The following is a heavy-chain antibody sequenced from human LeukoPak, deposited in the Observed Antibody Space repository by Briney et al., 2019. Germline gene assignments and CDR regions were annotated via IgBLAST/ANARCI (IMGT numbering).Heavy chain of an antibody. Sequence: SETLSLTCTVSGGSISSSSYYWGWIRQPPGKGLEWIAYIYSTGSAIYNPSLRSRVTISVDASKNQFSLKLSSVTAADTAVYFCARWPMSNLALDVWGQGTMVTVSS. CDR3: ARWPMSNLALDV. J-gene: IGHJ3*01. CDR1: GGSISSSSYY. D-gene: IGHD3-22*01. CDR2: IYSTGSA. V-gene: IGHV4-61*05.